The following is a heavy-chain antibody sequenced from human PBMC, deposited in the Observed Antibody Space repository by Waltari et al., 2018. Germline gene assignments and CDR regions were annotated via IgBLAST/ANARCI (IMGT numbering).Heavy chain of an antibody. CDR2: IYYSGST. CDR3: ARDFTMVQGGFDP. CDR1: GGSISSSSYY. V-gene: IGHV4-39*07. D-gene: IGHD3-10*01. J-gene: IGHJ5*02. Sequence: QLQLQESGPGLVKPSETLSLTCTVSGGSISSSSYYWGWIRQPPGKGLEWIGSIYYSGSTYFNPSLKSRVTISVDTSKNQFSLKLSSVTAADTAVYYCARDFTMVQGGFDPWGQGTLVTVSS.